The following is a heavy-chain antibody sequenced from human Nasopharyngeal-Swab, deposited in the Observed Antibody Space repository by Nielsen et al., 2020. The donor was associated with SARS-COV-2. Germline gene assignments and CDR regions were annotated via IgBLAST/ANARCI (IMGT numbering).Heavy chain of an antibody. J-gene: IGHJ6*03. Sequence: SVKVSYKASLYTFTSYGISGLQQAPAQGLEWMGWISAYKGNTNYAQKLQGRVNMTTDTSTSTAYMELRSLRSDDTAVYYCAGDYQSIVVVPAAMPSAYMDVWGKGTTVTVSS. CDR3: AGDYQSIVVVPAAMPSAYMDV. CDR1: LYTFTSYG. CDR2: ISAYKGNT. V-gene: IGHV1-18*01. D-gene: IGHD2-2*01.